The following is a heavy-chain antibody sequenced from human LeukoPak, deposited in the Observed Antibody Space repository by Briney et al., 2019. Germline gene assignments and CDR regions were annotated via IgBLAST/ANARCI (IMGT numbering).Heavy chain of an antibody. CDR3: ARSQGGYCSSTSCYYYYNMDV. J-gene: IGHJ6*02. CDR1: GGSFSSYY. D-gene: IGHD2-2*01. Sequence: SETLSLTCAVYGGSFSSYYWSWIRQPPGKGLEWIGYIYDSGSTNYNPSLKSRVTISVDTSKNQFSLKLSSVTAADTAVYYCARSQGGYCSSTSCYYYYNMDVWGQGTTVTVSS. CDR2: IYDSGST. V-gene: IGHV4-59*01.